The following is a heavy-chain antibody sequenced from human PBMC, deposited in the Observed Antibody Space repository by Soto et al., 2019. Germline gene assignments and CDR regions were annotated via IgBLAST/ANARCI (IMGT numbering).Heavy chain of an antibody. D-gene: IGHD2-15*01. CDR3: ARDLGEYCSGGSCYLDY. CDR1: GYTFTGYY. J-gene: IGHJ4*02. V-gene: IGHV1-2*04. Sequence: GASVKLSCKASGYTFTGYYMHWVRQAPGQGLEWMGWINPNSGGTNYAQKFQGWVTMTRDTSISTAYMELSRLRSDDTAVYYCARDLGEYCSGGSCYLDYWGQGTLVTVSS. CDR2: INPNSGGT.